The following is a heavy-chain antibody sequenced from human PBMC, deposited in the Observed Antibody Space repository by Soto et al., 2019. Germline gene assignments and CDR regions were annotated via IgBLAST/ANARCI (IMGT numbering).Heavy chain of an antibody. CDR3: VKNSGWFNT. J-gene: IGHJ5*02. V-gene: IGHV3-23*01. D-gene: IGHD3-10*01. CDR1: GFTFGTTD. Sequence: QLLQSGGGLVQPGGSLTLSCAASGFTFGTTDMSWVRPAPGEGLEWVSTIDGSGGITYYADSVKGWFTVSRDNSRNTVYLQMNILRGDDTALYYCVKNSGWFNTWGQGALVTVSS. CDR2: IDGSGGIT.